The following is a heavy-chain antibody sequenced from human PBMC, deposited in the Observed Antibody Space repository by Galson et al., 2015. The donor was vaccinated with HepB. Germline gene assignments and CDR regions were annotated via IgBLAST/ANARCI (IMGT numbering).Heavy chain of an antibody. J-gene: IGHJ6*03. V-gene: IGHV3-7*01. Sequence: SLRLSCAASGFTFSSYRMSWVRQAPGKGLEWVANIKQDGSEKYYADSVKGRFTISRDNAKNSLYLQMNSLRAEDTAVYYCARDEVSGYCSSTSCYNYYYYYMDVWGKGTTVTVSS. D-gene: IGHD2-2*02. CDR3: ARDEVSGYCSSTSCYNYYYYYMDV. CDR1: GFTFSSYR. CDR2: IKQDGSEK.